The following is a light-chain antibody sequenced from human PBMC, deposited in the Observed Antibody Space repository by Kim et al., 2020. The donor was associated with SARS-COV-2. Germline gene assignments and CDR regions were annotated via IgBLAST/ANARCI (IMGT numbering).Light chain of an antibody. J-gene: IGLJ2*01. CDR3: SSYTSSSTTVV. V-gene: IGLV2-14*03. Sequence: QSALTQPASVSGSPGQSITISCTGPSSDVGAYNYVSWYQQHPGKAPKLMIYDVTDRPSGVSNRFSGSKSGNTASLTISGLQAEDEADYYCSSYTSSSTTVVFGGGTQLTVL. CDR2: DVT. CDR1: SSDVGAYNY.